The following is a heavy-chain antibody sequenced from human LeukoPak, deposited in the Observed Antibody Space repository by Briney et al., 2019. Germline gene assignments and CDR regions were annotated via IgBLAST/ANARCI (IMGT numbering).Heavy chain of an antibody. CDR3: AKGSYYDNSGYYYFDY. V-gene: IGHV3-7*03. Sequence: GGSLRLSCAASGFTFSDYWMTWVRQAPGKGLEWVANINQDGSEKNYVDSVKGRFTISRDNAKNSLYLQMNSLRAEDTALYYCAKGSYYDNSGYYYFDYWGQGTLVTVSS. CDR1: GFTFSDYW. J-gene: IGHJ4*02. D-gene: IGHD3-22*01. CDR2: INQDGSEK.